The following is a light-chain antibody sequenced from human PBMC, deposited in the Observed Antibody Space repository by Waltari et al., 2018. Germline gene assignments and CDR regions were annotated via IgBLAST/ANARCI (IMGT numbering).Light chain of an antibody. CDR3: SSYTSSSTSYV. V-gene: IGLV2-14*01. J-gene: IGLJ1*01. CDR1: RSDVGGYNH. Sequence: QSALTHPASVSGSPGQSLTISCTGTRSDVGGYNHVSWYQQHPGKAPKLMIYEVSNRPSGVSNRFSGSKSGNTASLTISGLQAEDEADYYCSSYTSSSTSYVFGTGTKVTVL. CDR2: EVS.